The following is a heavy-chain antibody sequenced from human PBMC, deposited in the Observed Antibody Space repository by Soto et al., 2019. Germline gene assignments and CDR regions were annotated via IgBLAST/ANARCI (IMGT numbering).Heavy chain of an antibody. V-gene: IGHV4-59*01. Sequence: SETLSLTCTVSGGSISSYYWSWIRQPPGKGLEWIGYIYYSGSTNYNPSLKSRVTISVDTSKNQFSLKLSSVTAADTAVYYCARDRGGGNYYYYMDVWGKGTTVTVSS. CDR3: ARDRGGGNYYYYMDV. CDR2: IYYSGST. J-gene: IGHJ6*03. D-gene: IGHD1-1*01. CDR1: GGSISSYY.